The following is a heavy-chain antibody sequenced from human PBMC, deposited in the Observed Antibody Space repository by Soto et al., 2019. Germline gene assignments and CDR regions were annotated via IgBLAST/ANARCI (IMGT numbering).Heavy chain of an antibody. CDR1: GGSMTKYY. CDR3: ARTVGAAFYFDF. V-gene: IGHV4-4*07. Sequence: QVQLQESGPGLVKPSETLSLTSTVSGGSMTKYYWSWIRQPAGKGLEWIGRIYTSGSTNYNPSLKSRVTMSIDTSNNHFSLKLKSVTAVDTAVYYCARTVGAAFYFDFWGQGALVTVSS. J-gene: IGHJ4*02. CDR2: IYTSGST. D-gene: IGHD1-26*01.